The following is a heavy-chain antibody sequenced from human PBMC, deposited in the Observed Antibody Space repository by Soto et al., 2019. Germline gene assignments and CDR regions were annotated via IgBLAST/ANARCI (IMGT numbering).Heavy chain of an antibody. CDR3: ARATYSSLDP. Sequence: PSETLSLTCAVSGYSISSGYYWGWIRQPPGKGLEWIGSIYHSGSTYYNPSLKSRVTISVDTPKNQFSLKLSSVTAADTAVYYCARATYSSLDPWGQGTLVTVSS. V-gene: IGHV4-38-2*01. J-gene: IGHJ5*02. CDR2: IYHSGST. CDR1: GYSISSGYY. D-gene: IGHD6-19*01.